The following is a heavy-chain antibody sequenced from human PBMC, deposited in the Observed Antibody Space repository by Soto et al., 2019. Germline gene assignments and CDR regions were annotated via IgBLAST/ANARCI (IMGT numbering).Heavy chain of an antibody. CDR2: INHSGST. J-gene: IGHJ6*02. V-gene: IGHV4-34*01. CDR3: ARGSRGITMVRGVIAYYGMDV. Sequence: QVQLQQWGAGLLKPSETLSLTCAVYGGSFSGYYWSWIRQPPGKGLEWIGEINHSGSTNYNPSLKSRVNISVDTSKNQFSLKLSSVTAADTAVYYCARGSRGITMVRGVIAYYGMDVWGQGTTVTVSS. CDR1: GGSFSGYY. D-gene: IGHD3-10*01.